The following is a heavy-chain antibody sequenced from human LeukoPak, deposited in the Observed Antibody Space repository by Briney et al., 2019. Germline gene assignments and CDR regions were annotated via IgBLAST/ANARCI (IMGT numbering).Heavy chain of an antibody. CDR3: ARGGDIVVVPAGIHYYYGMDV. J-gene: IGHJ6*02. CDR1: GFTFSSYE. D-gene: IGHD2-2*01. Sequence: PGGSLRLSCAASGFTFSSYEMNWVRPAPGKGLEWVSYISSSGSTIYYADSVKGRFTISRDNAKNSLYLQMNSLRAEDTAVYYCARGGDIVVVPAGIHYYYGMDVWGQGTTVTVSS. CDR2: ISSSGSTI. V-gene: IGHV3-48*03.